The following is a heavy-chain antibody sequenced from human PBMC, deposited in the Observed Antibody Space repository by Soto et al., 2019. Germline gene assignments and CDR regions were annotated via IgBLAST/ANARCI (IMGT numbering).Heavy chain of an antibody. Sequence: QMQLVESGGGVVQPGESLRLSCAASGFNFNYYPMHWVRQTPGKGLEWVAVISFDGSNKFYADSVKGRFTISKDNSKNMSYQQMKSVRSEDAAVYCGARLPVAFVTVLDIYPLDAREALSDVDVWGQGTTVSVSS. V-gene: IGHV3-30-3*01. J-gene: IGHJ6*02. CDR2: ISFDGSNK. CDR1: GFNFNYYP. D-gene: IGHD2-21*02. CDR3: ARLPVAFVTVLDIYPLDAREALSDVDV.